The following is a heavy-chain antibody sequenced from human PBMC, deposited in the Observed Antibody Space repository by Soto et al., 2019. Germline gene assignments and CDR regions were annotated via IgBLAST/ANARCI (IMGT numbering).Heavy chain of an antibody. CDR2: IYYSGST. CDR3: AAAAGTDSVY. D-gene: IGHD6-13*01. J-gene: IGHJ4*02. Sequence: SETLSLTCTVSGGSISSSSYYWGWFRQPPGKGLEWIGSIYYSGSTYYNPSLKSRVTISVDTSKNQFSLKLSSVTAADTAVYYCAAAAGTDSVYWGQGTLVTVSS. CDR1: GGSISSSSYY. V-gene: IGHV4-39*01.